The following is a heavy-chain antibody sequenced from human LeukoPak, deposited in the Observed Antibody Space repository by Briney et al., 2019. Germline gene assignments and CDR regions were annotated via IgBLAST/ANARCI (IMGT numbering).Heavy chain of an antibody. CDR1: GGSISSGGYY. D-gene: IGHD3-10*01. J-gene: IGHJ4*02. CDR2: IYHSGST. CDR3: ARCLSRGVITFDFDY. Sequence: SETLSLTCTVSGGSISSGGYYWSWIRQPPGKGLEWIGYIYHSGSTYYNPSLKSRVTISVDRSKNQFSLKLSSVTAADTAVYYCARCLSRGVITFDFDYWGQGTLVTVSS. V-gene: IGHV4-30-2*01.